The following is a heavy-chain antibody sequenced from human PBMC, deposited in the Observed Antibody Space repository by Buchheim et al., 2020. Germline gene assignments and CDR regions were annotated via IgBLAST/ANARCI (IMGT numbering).Heavy chain of an antibody. J-gene: IGHJ4*02. Sequence: EVQLVESGGGLVQPGGSLRLSCAASGFNFSDHYMDWVRQVPGKGLEWVGRTGNKANYYSTQYAASVKGRFTISRDDPMHSLFLQMNSLKSEDTGVYYCARGYYDSSGAQGMEYWGQGAL. CDR3: ARGYYDSSGAQGMEY. CDR1: GFNFSDHY. D-gene: IGHD3-22*01. V-gene: IGHV3-72*01. CDR2: TGNKANYYST.